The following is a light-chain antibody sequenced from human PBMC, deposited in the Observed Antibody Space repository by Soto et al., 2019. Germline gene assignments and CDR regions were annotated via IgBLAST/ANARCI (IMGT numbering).Light chain of an antibody. CDR3: QQTYTTPFT. CDR1: RDIGTY. V-gene: IGKV1-39*01. CDR2: DVS. Sequence: DIQMTQSPSSLSASIGDRVTITCQASRDIGTYLNWYQQKPGKAPNLLIYDVSTLEAGVPSRFSGSGSGTDFTLTISNLQPEDFATYYCQQTYTTPFTFGPGTKVDIK. J-gene: IGKJ3*01.